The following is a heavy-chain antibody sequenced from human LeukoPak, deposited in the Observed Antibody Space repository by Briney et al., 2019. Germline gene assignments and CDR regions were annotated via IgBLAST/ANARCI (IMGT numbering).Heavy chain of an antibody. Sequence: GGSLRLSCAASGFTLTKYGMHWVRQAPGKGLDWVAVISYDGSNKYYADSVKGRFTISRDNSKNTLYLQMNSLRAEDTAVYYCASWDSGSYPGAFDIWGQGTMVTVSS. V-gene: IGHV3-30-3*01. D-gene: IGHD1-26*01. J-gene: IGHJ3*02. CDR1: GFTLTKYG. CDR2: ISYDGSNK. CDR3: ASWDSGSYPGAFDI.